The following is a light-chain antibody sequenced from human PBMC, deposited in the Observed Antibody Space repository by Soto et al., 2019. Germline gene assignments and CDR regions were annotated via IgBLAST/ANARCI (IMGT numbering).Light chain of an antibody. CDR2: EVT. Sequence: QSALTQPASVSGSPGQSITISCTGTSSNVGGYNYVSWYQQYPGKAPKLMIFEVTNRPSGVSDRFPGSKSGNTASLTISGLQAEDEADYYCSSFTSSNTWLFGGGTKLTVL. J-gene: IGLJ3*02. V-gene: IGLV2-14*01. CDR1: SSNVGGYNY. CDR3: SSFTSSNTWL.